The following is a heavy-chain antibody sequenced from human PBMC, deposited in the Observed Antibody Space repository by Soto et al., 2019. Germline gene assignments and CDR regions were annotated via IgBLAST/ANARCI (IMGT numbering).Heavy chain of an antibody. CDR2: IWYDGSNK. CDR1: GFTFSSYG. D-gene: IGHD3-22*01. J-gene: IGHJ4*02. Sequence: SLRLSCAASGFTFSSYGMHWVRQAPGKGLEWVAVIWYDGSNKYYADSVKGRFTISRDNSKNTLYLQMNSPRAEDTAVYYCARGFYDSSGYRLFDYWGQGTLVTV. CDR3: ARGFYDSSGYRLFDY. V-gene: IGHV3-33*01.